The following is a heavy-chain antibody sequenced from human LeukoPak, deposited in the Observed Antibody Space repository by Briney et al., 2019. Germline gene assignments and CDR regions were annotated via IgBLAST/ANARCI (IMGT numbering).Heavy chain of an antibody. CDR3: ARLFAPYGILTVGAFDI. CDR2: IYTSGST. J-gene: IGHJ3*02. V-gene: IGHV4-4*07. D-gene: IGHD3-9*01. Sequence: SETLSLTCTVSGGSISSYYWSWIRQPAGKGLEWIGRIYTSGSTNYNPSLKSRVTISVDTSKNQFSLKLSSVTAADTAVYYCARLFAPYGILTVGAFDIWGQGTMVTVSS. CDR1: GGSISSYY.